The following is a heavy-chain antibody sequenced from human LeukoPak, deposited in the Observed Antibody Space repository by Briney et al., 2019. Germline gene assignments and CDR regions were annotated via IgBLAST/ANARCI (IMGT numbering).Heavy chain of an antibody. J-gene: IGHJ4*02. V-gene: IGHV1-46*01. CDR2: INPSGGST. CDR1: GYTFTSYY. CDR3: ARDRSVPAANHYFDY. Sequence: ASVKVSCKASGYTFTSYYMHWVRQAPGQGLEWMGIINPSGGSTSYAQKFQGRVTMTRDMSTSTVYMELSSLRSEDTAVYYCARDRSVPAANHYFDYWGQGTLVTVSS. D-gene: IGHD2-2*01.